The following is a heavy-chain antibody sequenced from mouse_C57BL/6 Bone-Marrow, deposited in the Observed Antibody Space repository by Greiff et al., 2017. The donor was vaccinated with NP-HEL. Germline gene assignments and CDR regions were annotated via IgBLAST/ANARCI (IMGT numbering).Heavy chain of an antibody. Sequence: QVQLQQPGAELVKPGASVKLSCKASGYTFTSYWMHWVKQRPGRGLEWIGRIDPNSGGTKYNEKFKSKATLTVDKPSSTAYMQLSSLTSEDSAVYYCARVSTMVTTDGLDFDYWGQGTTLTVSS. J-gene: IGHJ2*01. CDR1: GYTFTSYW. V-gene: IGHV1-72*01. CDR3: ARVSTMVTTDGLDFDY. CDR2: IDPNSGGT. D-gene: IGHD2-2*01.